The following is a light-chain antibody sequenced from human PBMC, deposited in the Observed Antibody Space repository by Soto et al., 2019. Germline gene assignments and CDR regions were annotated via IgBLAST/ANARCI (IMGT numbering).Light chain of an antibody. CDR2: TAS. CDR1: QSIVSY. Sequence: DIQMTQSPSSLSVSVGDRVTITCRASQSIVSYLNWYRQKLGKAPKLLIYTASNLQRGVPSRFSGRGSGTDVTLTISNLQPEDFATYYCQQSYSTPRTFGQGTKLEIK. J-gene: IGKJ2*02. CDR3: QQSYSTPRT. V-gene: IGKV1-39*01.